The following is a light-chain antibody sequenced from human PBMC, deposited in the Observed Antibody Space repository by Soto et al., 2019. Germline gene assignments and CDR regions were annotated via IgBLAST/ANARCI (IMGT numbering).Light chain of an antibody. Sequence: EIVLTQSPGTLSLSPGERATLSCRASQSVSSSDLAWYQQKPGQAPRLLIYGASNRATGIPDRFSGSGSGTDFTLNISRLEPEDFAVYYCQQYGNTPKTFGQGTKLEIK. CDR2: GAS. J-gene: IGKJ2*01. V-gene: IGKV3-20*01. CDR3: QQYGNTPKT. CDR1: QSVSSSD.